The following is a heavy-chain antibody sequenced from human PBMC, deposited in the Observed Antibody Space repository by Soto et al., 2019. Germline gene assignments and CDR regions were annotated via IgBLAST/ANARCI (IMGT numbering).Heavy chain of an antibody. D-gene: IGHD2-15*01. CDR2: IIPIFTRT. V-gene: IGHV1-69*01. CDR3: VRDVVRSTAGDS. CDR1: GGTFSTSS. Sequence: QLQLVQSGTEVKEPGSSVKVSCKASGGTFSTSSFVWVRQGPGQGLEWMGGIIPIFTRTNFAQKFQGRVTFSADASTRTTYMELRSLTSEDTAIYYCVRDVVRSTAGDSWGQGTLVTVSS. J-gene: IGHJ4*02.